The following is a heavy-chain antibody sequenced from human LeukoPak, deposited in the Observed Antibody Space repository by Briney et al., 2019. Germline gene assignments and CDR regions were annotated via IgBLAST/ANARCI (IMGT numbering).Heavy chain of an antibody. D-gene: IGHD3-22*01. Sequence: GGSLRLSCAASGFTFSSYGMHWVRQAPGKGLEWVAVISYDGGNKSYADSVKGRFTISRDNSKNTLHLQMNSLRAEGTAVYYCAKDPGASYYDSSGYYPRSIDYWGQGALVTVSS. CDR3: AKDPGASYYDSSGYYPRSIDY. V-gene: IGHV3-30*18. J-gene: IGHJ4*02. CDR1: GFTFSSYG. CDR2: ISYDGGNK.